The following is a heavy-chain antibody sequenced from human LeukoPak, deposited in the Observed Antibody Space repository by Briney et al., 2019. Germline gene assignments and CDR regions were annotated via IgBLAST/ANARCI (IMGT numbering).Heavy chain of an antibody. Sequence: PGGSLRLSCAASGFTVSSNYMSWVRQAPGKGLEWVANIKEDGSEKYYVDSVKGRFTISRDNAKNSLNLQMTSLRAEDTAVYYCARDPRSKGGDWGDFDYWGQGTLVTVSS. D-gene: IGHD2-21*02. CDR2: IKEDGSEK. J-gene: IGHJ4*02. CDR1: GFTVSSNY. CDR3: ARDPRSKGGDWGDFDY. V-gene: IGHV3-7*01.